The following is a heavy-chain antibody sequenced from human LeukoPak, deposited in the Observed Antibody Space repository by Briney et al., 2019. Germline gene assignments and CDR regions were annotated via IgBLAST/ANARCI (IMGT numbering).Heavy chain of an antibody. V-gene: IGHV3-48*04. D-gene: IGHD3-16*01. Sequence: GESLRLSCATSGFSFNRRGMNWVRQPPGKGLEWVSYISPRSETIFYAESVQGRFAVSRDDAKGSLYLQMHTLRVEDTAVYYCARIDGPTVFTYYMDFWGKGTTVTVAS. CDR1: GFSFNRRG. CDR3: ARIDGPTVFTYYMDF. CDR2: ISPRSETI. J-gene: IGHJ6*03.